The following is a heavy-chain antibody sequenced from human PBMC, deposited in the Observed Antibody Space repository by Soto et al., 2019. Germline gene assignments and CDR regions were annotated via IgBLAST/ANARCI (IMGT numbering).Heavy chain of an antibody. CDR3: AKPRYSRSWSGMDV. J-gene: IGHJ6*02. Sequence: EVQLVESGGGLVQPGGSLRLSCAASGFTFSSYWMHWVRQAPGKGLVWVSRINSDGSSTSYADSVKGRFTISRDNAKNTLDLQMNSLRAEDTAVYYCAKPRYSRSWSGMDVWGQGTTVTVSS. CDR1: GFTFSSYW. CDR2: INSDGSST. V-gene: IGHV3-74*01. D-gene: IGHD6-13*01.